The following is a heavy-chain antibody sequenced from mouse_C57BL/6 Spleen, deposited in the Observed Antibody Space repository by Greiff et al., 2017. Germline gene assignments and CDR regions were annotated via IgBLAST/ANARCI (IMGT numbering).Heavy chain of an antibody. CDR2: ISSGSSSI. J-gene: IGHJ2*01. CDR1: GFTFSDYG. V-gene: IGHV5-17*01. CDR3: ARSTTGVDY. Sequence: EVKLMESGGGLVKPGGSLKLSCAASGFTFSDYGMHWVRQAPEKGLEWVAYISSGSSSIYYADTVKGRFTISRDKAKNTLFMQMTSLRSEDTAMYYCARSTTGVDYWGQGTTLTVSS. D-gene: IGHD1-1*01.